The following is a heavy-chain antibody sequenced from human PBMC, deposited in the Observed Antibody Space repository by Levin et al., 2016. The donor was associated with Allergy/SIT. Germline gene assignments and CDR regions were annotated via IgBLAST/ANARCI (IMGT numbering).Heavy chain of an antibody. V-gene: IGHV3-30*18. CDR2: ISYDGSNK. CDR1: GFTFSSYG. CDR3: AKDRGVSGSYYYRDY. J-gene: IGHJ4*02. D-gene: IGHD1-26*01. Sequence: GESLKISCAASGFTFSSYGMHWVRQAPGKGLEWVAVISYDGSNKYYADSVKGRFTISRDNSKNTLYLQMNSLRAEDTAVYYCAKDRGVSGSYYYRDYWGQGTLVTVSS.